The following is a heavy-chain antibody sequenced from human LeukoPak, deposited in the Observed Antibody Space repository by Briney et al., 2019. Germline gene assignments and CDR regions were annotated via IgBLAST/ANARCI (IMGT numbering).Heavy chain of an antibody. D-gene: IGHD3-22*01. CDR2: INHSGST. J-gene: IGHJ4*02. V-gene: IGHV4-34*01. CDR1: GGSFSGYY. Sequence: PSETLSLTCAVYGGSFSGYYWSWIRQPPGKWLEWIGEINHSGSTNYNPSLKSRVTISVDTSKNQFSLKLSSVTAADTAVYYCAREEGSGSSYGNWGQGTLVTVSS. CDR3: AREEGSGSSYGN.